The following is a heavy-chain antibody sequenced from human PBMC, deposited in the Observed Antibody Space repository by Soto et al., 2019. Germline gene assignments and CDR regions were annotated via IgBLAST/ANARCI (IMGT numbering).Heavy chain of an antibody. CDR1: GFTFSSYA. J-gene: IGHJ4*02. CDR3: VGEYYDFWSGYYPTDY. D-gene: IGHD3-3*01. V-gene: IGHV3-23*01. Sequence: EVQLLESGGGLVQPGGSLRLSCAASGFTFSSYAMSWVRQAPGKGLEWVSAISGSGGSTYYADSVKGRFTISRDNSKNTLYLQMNCLRAEDTAVYYCVGEYYDFWSGYYPTDYWGQGTLVTVSS. CDR2: ISGSGGST.